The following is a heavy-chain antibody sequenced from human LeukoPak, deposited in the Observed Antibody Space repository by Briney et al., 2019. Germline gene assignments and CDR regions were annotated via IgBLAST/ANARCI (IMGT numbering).Heavy chain of an antibody. CDR3: ARAPVRGDLNWFDP. CDR2: IYYSGST. J-gene: IGHJ5*02. CDR1: GGSISSGGYY. V-gene: IGHV4-31*03. Sequence: PSETLSLTCTVSGGSISSGGYYWSWIRQRPGKGLEWIGYIYYSGSTYHNPSLKSRVTISVDTSKNQFSLKLSSVTAADTAVYYCARAPVRGDLNWFDPWGQGTLVTVSS. D-gene: IGHD3-10*01.